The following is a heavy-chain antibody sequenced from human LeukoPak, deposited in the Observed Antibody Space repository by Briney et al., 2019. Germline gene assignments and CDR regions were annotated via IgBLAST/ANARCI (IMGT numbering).Heavy chain of an antibody. D-gene: IGHD6-25*01. CDR1: GGTISSYY. V-gene: IGHV4-59*01. Sequence: SETLSLTCTVSGGTISSYYWSWIRQPPGKGLEWIGNIYYSGSTNYNPSLKSRVTISVDTAKNQFSLKLSSVTAADTAVYYCAREVNSSGDFDYWGQGTLVTVSS. CDR2: IYYSGST. CDR3: AREVNSSGDFDY. J-gene: IGHJ4*02.